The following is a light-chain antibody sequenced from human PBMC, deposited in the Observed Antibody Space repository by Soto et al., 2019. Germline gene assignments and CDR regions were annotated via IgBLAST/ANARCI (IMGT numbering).Light chain of an antibody. J-gene: IGLJ1*01. CDR2: DVS. CDR3: SAYTSSSTLLYV. V-gene: IGLV2-14*01. CDR1: SSDVGGYHY. Sequence: QSALTQPASVSGSPGQSITISCTGTSSDVGGYHYVSWYQQHPGKAPKLMIYDVSNRPSGVSNRFSGSKSGNTASLTISGLQAEDEADYDCSAYTSSSTLLYVFGTGTKLTVL.